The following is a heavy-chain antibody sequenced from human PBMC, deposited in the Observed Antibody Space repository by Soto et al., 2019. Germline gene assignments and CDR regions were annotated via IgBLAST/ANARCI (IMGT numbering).Heavy chain of an antibody. V-gene: IGHV4-59*08. CDR1: GGSISSYY. J-gene: IGHJ4*02. Sequence: SETLSLTCTVSGGSISSYYWSWIRQPPGKGLEWIGYIYYSGSTNYNPSLKSRVTISVDTSKNQFSLKLSSVTAADTAVYYCARQGSGWYPDYWGQGTLVTVSS. D-gene: IGHD6-19*01. CDR3: ARQGSGWYPDY. CDR2: IYYSGST.